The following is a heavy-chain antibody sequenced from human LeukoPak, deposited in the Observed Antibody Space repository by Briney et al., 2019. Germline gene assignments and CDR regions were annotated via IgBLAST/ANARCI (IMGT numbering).Heavy chain of an antibody. CDR2: IYYSGST. CDR3: ASKKGLGAIDY. D-gene: IGHD1-26*01. V-gene: IGHV4-39*07. Sequence: SETLSLTCTVSGGSISSSSYYWGWIRQPPGKGLEWIGSIYYSGSTYYNPSLKSRVTISVDTSKNQFSLKLSSVTAADTAVYYCASKKGLGAIDYWGQGTLVTVSS. CDR1: GGSISSSSYY. J-gene: IGHJ4*02.